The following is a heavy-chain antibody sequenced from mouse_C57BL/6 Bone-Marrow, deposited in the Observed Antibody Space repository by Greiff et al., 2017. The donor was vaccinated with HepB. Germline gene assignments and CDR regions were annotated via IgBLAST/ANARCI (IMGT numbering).Heavy chain of an antibody. CDR3: ASAPYYYGSSWFAY. D-gene: IGHD1-1*01. J-gene: IGHJ3*01. Sequence: EVKLVESGGDLVKPGGSLKLSCAASGFTFSSYGMSWVRQTPDKRLEWVATISSGGSYTYYPDSVKGRFTISRDNAKNTLYLQMSSLKSEDTAMYYCASAPYYYGSSWFAYWGQGTLVTVSA. CDR2: ISSGGSYT. V-gene: IGHV5-6*01. CDR1: GFTFSSYG.